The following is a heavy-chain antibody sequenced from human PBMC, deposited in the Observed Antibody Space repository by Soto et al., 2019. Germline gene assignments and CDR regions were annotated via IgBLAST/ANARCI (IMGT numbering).Heavy chain of an antibody. Sequence: PSETLSLSRTVSGGSISSDYWSWIRQPPGKGLEWIGHIYYSGSTNYNPSLKSRVTISVDTSKNQVALNLSSTTAAGTAVSYCAREYDSSGYYRPADAFDIWDQGTIITVSS. J-gene: IGHJ3*02. CDR1: GGSISSDY. CDR2: IYYSGST. D-gene: IGHD3-22*01. CDR3: AREYDSSGYYRPADAFDI. V-gene: IGHV4-59*01.